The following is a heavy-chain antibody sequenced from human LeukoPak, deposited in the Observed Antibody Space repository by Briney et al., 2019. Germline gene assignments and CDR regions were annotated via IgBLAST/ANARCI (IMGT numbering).Heavy chain of an antibody. J-gene: IGHJ6*02. V-gene: IGHV3-9*01. CDR1: GFTFDDYA. CDR3: AKGKGMDV. Sequence: GGSLRLSCAASGFTFDDYAMHWVRQAPGKGLEWVSGISWNSGSISYADSVKGRFTISRDNAKNSLYLQMNSLRAEDTALYYCAKGKGMDVWGQGTTVTVSS. CDR2: ISWNSGSI.